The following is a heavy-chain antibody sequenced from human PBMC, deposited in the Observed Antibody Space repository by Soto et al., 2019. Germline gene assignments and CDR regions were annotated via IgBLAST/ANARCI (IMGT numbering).Heavy chain of an antibody. J-gene: IGHJ4*02. D-gene: IGHD1-1*01. Sequence: QVHLVQSGAEVKKPGASVKVSCKGSGYDFTTYGITWVRQAPGQGLEWMAWISAHNGNTDYAQKLQGRVTVTRDTSTSTAYMELRSRRSDDTAMYYCARGRYGDYWAQGALVTVSS. V-gene: IGHV1-18*01. CDR1: GYDFTTYG. CDR2: ISAHNGNT. CDR3: ARGRYGDY.